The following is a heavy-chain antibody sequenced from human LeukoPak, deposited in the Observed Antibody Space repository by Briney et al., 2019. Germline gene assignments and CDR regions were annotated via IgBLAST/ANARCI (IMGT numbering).Heavy chain of an antibody. Sequence: PGGSLRLSCAASGLTFSSYGMSWVRQAPGKGLEWVSVIYSGGSTYYADSVKGRFTISRDNSKNTVDLQMNSLKAEDTAVYYCATNYNSGYPLNWGQGTLVTVSS. CDR3: ATNYNSGYPLN. D-gene: IGHD6-19*01. CDR2: IYSGGST. CDR1: GLTFSSYG. J-gene: IGHJ4*02. V-gene: IGHV3-53*01.